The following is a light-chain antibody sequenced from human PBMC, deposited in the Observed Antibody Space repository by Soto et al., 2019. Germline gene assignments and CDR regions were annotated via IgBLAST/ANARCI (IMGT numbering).Light chain of an antibody. CDR2: AAS. Sequence: AIQITQSPSSVSSSAADRITITCRASQAFRNDLAWYQQKPGKAPKLLIYAASTLQSGVPSRFSGSGSGTDFTLIISSLQPEDFATFYCQQSYNIPITFGQGTRLEIK. V-gene: IGKV1-6*01. J-gene: IGKJ5*01. CDR3: QQSYNIPIT. CDR1: QAFRND.